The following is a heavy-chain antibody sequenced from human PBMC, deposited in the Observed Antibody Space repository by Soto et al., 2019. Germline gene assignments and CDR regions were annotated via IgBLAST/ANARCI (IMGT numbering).Heavy chain of an antibody. CDR3: ASTYSTSWYWFDP. Sequence: QVTVKESGPVLVKPTETLTLTCTVSGFSLSNAGLGVSWIRQPPGKALEWLAHIFSNHEKSYSTSLKSRLTSSKDPSKSQVVLTMTNMDPVDTATYYCASTYSTSWYWFDPWGQGTLVTVSS. J-gene: IGHJ5*02. CDR1: GFSLSNAGLG. D-gene: IGHD6-13*01. CDR2: IFSNHEK. V-gene: IGHV2-26*04.